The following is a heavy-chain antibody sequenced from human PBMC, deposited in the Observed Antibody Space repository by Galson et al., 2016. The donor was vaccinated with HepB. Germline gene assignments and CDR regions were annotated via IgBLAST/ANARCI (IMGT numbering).Heavy chain of an antibody. CDR2: INGRDGTT. CDR1: GFTFNTYG. CDR3: AKYMGDFESRLDY. V-gene: IGHV3-23*01. D-gene: IGHD2-21*02. J-gene: IGHJ4*02. Sequence: SLRLSCAASGFTFNTYGMSWVRQAPGKGLEWVSSINGRDGTTYYADSVKGRFTISRDISKNTLFLQMGSLRAEDTAVYYCAKYMGDFESRLDYWGQGALVTVSS.